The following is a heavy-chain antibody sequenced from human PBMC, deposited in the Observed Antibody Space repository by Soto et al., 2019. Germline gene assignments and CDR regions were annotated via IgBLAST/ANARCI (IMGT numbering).Heavy chain of an antibody. D-gene: IGHD3-16*01. Sequence: VASVKVSCKASGGTFSSYAISWVRQAPGQGLEWMGGIIPIFGTANYAQKFQGRVTITADESTSTAYMELSSLRSEDTAVYYCARGLYGGNYYFDYWGQGTLVTVSS. V-gene: IGHV1-69*13. J-gene: IGHJ4*02. CDR2: IIPIFGTA. CDR1: GGTFSSYA. CDR3: ARGLYGGNYYFDY.